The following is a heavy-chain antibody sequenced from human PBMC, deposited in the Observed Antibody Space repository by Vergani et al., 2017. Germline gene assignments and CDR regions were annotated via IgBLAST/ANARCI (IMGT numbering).Heavy chain of an antibody. D-gene: IGHD3-10*01. Sequence: EVRLVQSGPEVKKPGESVKISCETSGYTFTTYWVAWVRQRPGKGLEWMGLIFPGDADTRYSPSFEARVTISADTSTSTAYVQWPSLKASDSAVYFCARLPRGLRGMSLEYWGQGTLVTVSS. CDR3: ARLPRGLRGMSLEY. V-gene: IGHV5-51*01. CDR1: GYTFTTYW. CDR2: IFPGDADT. J-gene: IGHJ4*02.